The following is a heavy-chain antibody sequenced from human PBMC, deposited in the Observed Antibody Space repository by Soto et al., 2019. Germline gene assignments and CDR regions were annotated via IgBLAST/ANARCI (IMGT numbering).Heavy chain of an antibody. CDR1: GFTFSSFW. CDR3: AKRGVDTFGLSY. V-gene: IGHV3-74*01. J-gene: IGHJ4*02. Sequence: EVQLVESGGGLVQPGGSLRLSCAVSGFTFSSFWMHWVRQAPGEGLVWVSRINTDGSSTSYADSVKGRFTISRDNAKNTLYLQMNSQRVEDTAMYYCAKRGVDTFGLSYWGQGTLVTVSS. CDR2: INTDGSST. D-gene: IGHD3-10*01.